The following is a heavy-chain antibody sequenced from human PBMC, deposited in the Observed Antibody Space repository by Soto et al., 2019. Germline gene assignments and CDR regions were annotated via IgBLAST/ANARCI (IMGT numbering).Heavy chain of an antibody. Sequence: PGGSLRLSCAASGFSFSSYTMNWVRQAPWKGLEWVSHISSVSSTIYYADSVKGRFTISRDNAKNSLYLQMNSLRAEDTAVYYCASGSYYMDVWGKGTTVTVSS. CDR2: ISSVSSTI. CDR1: GFSFSSYT. J-gene: IGHJ6*03. CDR3: ASGSYYMDV. V-gene: IGHV3-48*01. D-gene: IGHD3-10*01.